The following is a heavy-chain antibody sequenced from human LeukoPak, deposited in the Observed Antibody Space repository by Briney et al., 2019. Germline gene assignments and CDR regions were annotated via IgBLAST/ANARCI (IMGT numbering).Heavy chain of an antibody. CDR3: ASAPLNGDYFDY. CDR1: GFTFSSYS. CDR2: ISSSSSTI. J-gene: IGHJ4*02. V-gene: IGHV3-48*02. Sequence: GGSLRLSCAASGFTFSSYSMNWVREAPGKGLEWVSYISSSSSTIYYADSVKGRFTISRDNAKNSLYLQMNSLRDEDTAVYYCASAPLNGDYFDYWGQGTLVTVSS. D-gene: IGHD4-17*01.